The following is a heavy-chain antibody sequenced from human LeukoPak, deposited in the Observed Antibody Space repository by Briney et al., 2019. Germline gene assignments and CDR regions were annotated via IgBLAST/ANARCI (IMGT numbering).Heavy chain of an antibody. CDR3: ARQPEDFWSESRLDY. J-gene: IGHJ4*02. D-gene: IGHD3-3*01. V-gene: IGHV4-39*01. CDR2: IYYSGST. CDR1: GGSISSSSYY. Sequence: PSETLSLTCTVSGGSISSSSYYWGWIRQPPGKGLEWIGSIYYSGSTYYNPSLKSRVTISVDTSKNQFSLKLSSVTAADTAVCYCARQPEDFWSESRLDYWGQGTLVTVSS.